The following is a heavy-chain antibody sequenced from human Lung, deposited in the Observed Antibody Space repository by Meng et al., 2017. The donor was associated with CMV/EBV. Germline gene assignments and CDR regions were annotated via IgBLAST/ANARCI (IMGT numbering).Heavy chain of an antibody. Sequence: SXSXSLXXXVSARSVTRRFSHWGWIREPPGKGLEWIGTPHYGGTTYSNPSLKSRVTISVDTSNNHFSLKLTSVTAADTAVYYCARDMRPMMLFDPLGQGTQVTVSS. J-gene: IGHJ5*02. V-gene: IGHV4-39*07. CDR1: ARSVTRRFSH. CDR3: ARDMRPMMLFDP. D-gene: IGHD4/OR15-4a*01. CDR2: PHYGGTT.